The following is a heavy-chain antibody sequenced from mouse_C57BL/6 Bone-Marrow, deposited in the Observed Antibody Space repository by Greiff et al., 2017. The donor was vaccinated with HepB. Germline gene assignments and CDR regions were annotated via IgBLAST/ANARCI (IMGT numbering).Heavy chain of an antibody. Sequence: EVQLQESGPELVKPGASVKISCKASGYSFTGYYMHWVKQSHGNILDWIGYIYPYNGVSSYNQKFKGKATLTVDKSSSTAYMELRSLTSEDSAVYYCIRSLYGSSSAWFAYWGQGTLVTVSA. J-gene: IGHJ3*01. CDR1: GYSFTGYY. V-gene: IGHV1-31*01. CDR2: IYPYNGVS. D-gene: IGHD1-1*01. CDR3: IRSLYGSSSAWFAY.